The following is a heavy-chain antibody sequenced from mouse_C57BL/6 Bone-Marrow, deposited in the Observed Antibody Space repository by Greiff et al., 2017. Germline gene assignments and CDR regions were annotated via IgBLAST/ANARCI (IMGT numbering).Heavy chain of an antibody. CDR3: ARQLRLPYYYAMDY. D-gene: IGHD3-2*02. Sequence: EVKVEESGGGLVQPGESLKLSCESNEYEFPSHDMSWVRKTPEKRLELVAAINSDGGSTYYPDTMERRFIISRDNTKKTLYLQMSSLRSEDTALYYCARQLRLPYYYAMDYWGQGTSVTVSS. CDR2: INSDGGST. J-gene: IGHJ4*01. V-gene: IGHV5-2*03. CDR1: EYEFPSHD.